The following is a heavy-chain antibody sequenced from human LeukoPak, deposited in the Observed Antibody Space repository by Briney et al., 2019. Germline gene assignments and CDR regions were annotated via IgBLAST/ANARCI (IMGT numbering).Heavy chain of an antibody. CDR1: GFTFSDYA. Sequence: GGSLRLSCAASGFTFSDYAMSWVRQAPGKGLEWVSYISYSSSTIYYADSVKGRFTISRDNAKNSLYLQMDSLRAEDTAVYYCARDRLHYGEYEKTFDYWGQGTLVTVSS. CDR3: ARDRLHYGEYEKTFDY. CDR2: ISYSSSTI. D-gene: IGHD4-17*01. V-gene: IGHV3-48*01. J-gene: IGHJ4*02.